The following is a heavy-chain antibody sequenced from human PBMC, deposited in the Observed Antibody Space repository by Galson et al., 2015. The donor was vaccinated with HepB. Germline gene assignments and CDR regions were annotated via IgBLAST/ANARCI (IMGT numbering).Heavy chain of an antibody. J-gene: IGHJ6*02. CDR2: IWYDGSNK. CDR1: GFTFSSYG. V-gene: IGHV3-33*01. Sequence: SLRLSCAASGFTFSSYGMHWVRQAPGKGLEWVAVIWYDGSNKYYADSVKGRFTISRDNSKNTLYLQMNSLRAEDTAVYYCAREVAADYYYYGMDVWGQGTTVTVSS. CDR3: AREVAADYYYYGMDV. D-gene: IGHD2-15*01.